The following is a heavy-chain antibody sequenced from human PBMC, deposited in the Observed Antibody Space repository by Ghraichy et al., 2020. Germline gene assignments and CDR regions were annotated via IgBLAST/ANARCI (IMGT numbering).Heavy chain of an antibody. J-gene: IGHJ6*02. Sequence: ETLSLTCAVYGGSFSGYYWSWIRQPPGKGLEWIGEINHSGSTNYNPSLKSRVTISVDTSKNQFSLKLSSVTAADTAVYYCARDDYGDYIRYYGMDVWGQGTTVTVSS. CDR1: GGSFSGYY. CDR2: INHSGST. V-gene: IGHV4-34*01. CDR3: ARDDYGDYIRYYGMDV. D-gene: IGHD4-17*01.